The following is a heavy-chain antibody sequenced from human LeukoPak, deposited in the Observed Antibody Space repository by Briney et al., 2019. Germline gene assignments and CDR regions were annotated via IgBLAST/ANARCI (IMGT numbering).Heavy chain of an antibody. D-gene: IGHD4/OR15-4a*01. CDR1: GFTFSSYW. CDR2: IKQDGSEK. V-gene: IGHV3-7*03. J-gene: IGHJ4*02. CDR3: ARRAGAYSHPYDY. Sequence: GGALRLSCAASGFTFSSYWMSWVRQAPGKGLESVANIKQDGSEKYYVDSVKGRFTISRDNAKNSLYLQMNSLRAEDTAVYYCARRAGAYSHPYDYWGQGTLVTVSS.